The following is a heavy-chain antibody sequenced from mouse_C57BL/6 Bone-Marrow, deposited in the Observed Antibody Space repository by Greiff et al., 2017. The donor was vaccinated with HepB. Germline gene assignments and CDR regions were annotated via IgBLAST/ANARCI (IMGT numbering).Heavy chain of an antibody. CDR1: GYSITSGYY. CDR2: ISYDGSN. V-gene: IGHV3-6*01. CDR3: ASRGAMDY. J-gene: IGHJ4*01. Sequence: EVKLQESGPGLVKPSQSLSLTCSVTGYSITSGYYWNWIRQFPGNKLEWMGYISYDGSNNYNPSLKNRISITRDTSKNQFFLKLNSVTTEDTATYYCASRGAMDYWGQGTSVTVSS.